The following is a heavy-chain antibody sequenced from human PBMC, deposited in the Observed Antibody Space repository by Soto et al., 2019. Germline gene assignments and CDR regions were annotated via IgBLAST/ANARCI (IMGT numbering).Heavy chain of an antibody. CDR3: ARGLATTRNYYFDY. D-gene: IGHD5-12*01. Sequence: QVQLQESGPGLVKPSETLSLTCTVSGGSISSYYWSWIRQPPGKGLEWIGYIYYSGSTNYNPSLKSRVIISVDTSKNQFSLKLSSVTAADTAVYYCARGLATTRNYYFDYWGQGTLVTVSS. J-gene: IGHJ4*02. V-gene: IGHV4-59*01. CDR1: GGSISSYY. CDR2: IYYSGST.